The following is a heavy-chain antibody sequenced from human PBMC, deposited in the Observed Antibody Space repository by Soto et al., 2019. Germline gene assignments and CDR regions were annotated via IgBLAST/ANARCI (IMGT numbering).Heavy chain of an antibody. CDR2: IDPSDSQT. CDR3: ARQIYDSDTGPNFQYYFDS. CDR1: GYSFAGYW. J-gene: IGHJ4*02. V-gene: IGHV5-10-1*01. Sequence: GESLKISCKGSGYSFAGYWITWVRQKPGKGLEWMGRIDPSDSQTYYSPSFRGHVTISVTKSITTVFLQWSSLRASDTAVYYCARQIYDSDTGPNFQYYFDSWGQGTLVTVPQ. D-gene: IGHD3-22*01.